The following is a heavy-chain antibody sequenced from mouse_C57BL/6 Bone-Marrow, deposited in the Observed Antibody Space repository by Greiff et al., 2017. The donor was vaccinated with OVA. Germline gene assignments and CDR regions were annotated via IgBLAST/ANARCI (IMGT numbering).Heavy chain of an antibody. CDR1: GYTFTDYY. CDR3: ARDDGYLFDY. Sequence: DVQLQESGPVLVKPGASVKMSCKASGYTFTDYYMNWVKQSHGKSLEWIGVINPYNGGTSYNQKFKGKATLTVDKSSSTAYMELNSLTSEDSAVYYCARDDGYLFDYWGQGTTLTVSS. CDR2: INPYNGGT. V-gene: IGHV1-19*01. J-gene: IGHJ2*01. D-gene: IGHD2-3*01.